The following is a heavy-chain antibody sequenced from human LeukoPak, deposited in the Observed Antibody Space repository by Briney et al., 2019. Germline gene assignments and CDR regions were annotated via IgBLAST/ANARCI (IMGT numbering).Heavy chain of an antibody. CDR1: GGSFSGYY. CDR3: ARPMSSSWPHRGYFDY. D-gene: IGHD6-13*01. CDR2: INHSGST. J-gene: IGHJ4*02. V-gene: IGHV4-34*01. Sequence: SETLSLTCAVSGGSFSGYYWSWIRQPPGKGLEWIGEINHSGSTNYNPSLKSRVTISVDTSKNQFSLKLSSVTAADTAVYYCARPMSSSWPHRGYFDYWGQGTLVTVSS.